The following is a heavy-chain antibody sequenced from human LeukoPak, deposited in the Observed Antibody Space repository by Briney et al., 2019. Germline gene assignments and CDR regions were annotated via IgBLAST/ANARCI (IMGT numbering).Heavy chain of an antibody. CDR3: ARLFGGVTTYDY. D-gene: IGHD2-8*02. Sequence: GGSLRLSCAASGFTFGNYWMSWVRQAPGGGLQWVASMKGDGSHIYYVDSVKGRLIISRDNARNSLYLQMSSLRVEDTAIYYCARLFGGVTTYDYWGQGAQVTVSS. V-gene: IGHV3-7*01. CDR2: MKGDGSHI. J-gene: IGHJ4*02. CDR1: GFTFGNYW.